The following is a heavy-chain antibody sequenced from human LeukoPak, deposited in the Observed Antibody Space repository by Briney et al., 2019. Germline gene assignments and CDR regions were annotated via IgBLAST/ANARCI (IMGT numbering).Heavy chain of an antibody. D-gene: IGHD2-15*01. CDR1: GITRSTFG. J-gene: IGHJ3*02. CDR3: ARGGLYWHI. CDR2: IKQDGSEK. Sequence: PGGSLRFSCAASGITRSTFGMSWVRQAPGKGLEWVANIKQDGSEKNYVDSVKGRFTISRDNARNSLYLQMDSLRAEDTALYYCARGGLYWHIWGQGTMVTVSS. V-gene: IGHV3-7*04.